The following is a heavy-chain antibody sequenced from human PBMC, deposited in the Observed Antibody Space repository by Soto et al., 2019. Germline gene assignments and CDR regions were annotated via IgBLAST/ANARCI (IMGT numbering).Heavy chain of an antibody. Sequence: ASVKVSCKASGYTLTSYGISWVRQDTGQGLEWMGWISAYNGNTNYAQKLQGRVTMTTDTSTSTAYMELRSLRSDDTAVYYYARDLPYYYDSSGYYYWGQGTLVTVSS. V-gene: IGHV1-18*01. CDR3: ARDLPYYYDSSGYYY. D-gene: IGHD3-22*01. CDR2: ISAYNGNT. J-gene: IGHJ4*02. CDR1: GYTLTSYG.